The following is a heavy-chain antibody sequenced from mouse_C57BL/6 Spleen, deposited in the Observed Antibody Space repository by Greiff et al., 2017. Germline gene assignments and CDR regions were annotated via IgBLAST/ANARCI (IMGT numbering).Heavy chain of an antibody. Sequence: VQLKQPGAELVKPGASVQLSCKASGYTFTSYWMHWVKQRPGRGLEWIGRIDPNSGGTKYNEKFKSKATLTVDKPSSTAYMQLSSLTSEDSAVYYCALPVTTVVATGFDYWGQGTTLTVSS. CDR3: ALPVTTVVATGFDY. CDR1: GYTFTSYW. J-gene: IGHJ2*01. CDR2: IDPNSGGT. V-gene: IGHV1-72*01. D-gene: IGHD1-1*01.